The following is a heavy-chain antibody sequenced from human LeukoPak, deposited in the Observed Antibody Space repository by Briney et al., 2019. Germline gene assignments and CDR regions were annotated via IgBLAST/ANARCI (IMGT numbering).Heavy chain of an antibody. D-gene: IGHD2-15*01. CDR3: AKAERDADCSGGSCSIYYYYYGMDV. CDR2: ISYEGSNK. J-gene: IGHJ6*02. CDR1: GFTFSSYG. V-gene: IGHV3-30*18. Sequence: PGGSLRLSCAASGFTFSSYGMHWVRQAPGKGLEWVAVISYEGSNKYYADSVKGRFTISRDNSKNTLYLQMNSLRAEDTAVYYCAKAERDADCSGGSCSIYYYYYGMDVWGQGTTVTVSS.